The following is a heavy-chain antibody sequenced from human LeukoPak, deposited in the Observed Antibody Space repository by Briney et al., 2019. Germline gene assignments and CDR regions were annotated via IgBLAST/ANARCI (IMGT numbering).Heavy chain of an antibody. V-gene: IGHV3-21*01. CDR1: GFTFSSYS. D-gene: IGHD3-10*01. J-gene: IGHJ4*02. CDR2: ISSSSSYI. Sequence: PGGSLRLSCAASGFTFSSYSMNWVRQAPGKGLEWASSISSSSSYIYYADSVKGRFTISRDNAKNSLYLQMNSLRAEDTAVYYCASGGITTFDYWGQGTLVTVSS. CDR3: ASGGITTFDY.